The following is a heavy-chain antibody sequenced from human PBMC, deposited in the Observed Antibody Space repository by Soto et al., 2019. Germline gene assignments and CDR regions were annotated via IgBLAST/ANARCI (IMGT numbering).Heavy chain of an antibody. CDR3: ERGPRNWGVDY. Sequence: ASVKVYCKASGYTFTSYYMHWVRQAPGQGLEWMGIINPSGGSTSYAQKFQGRVTMTRDTSTSTVYMELSSLRSEDTAVYYCERGPRNWGVDYWGQGTLVTVSS. CDR1: GYTFTSYY. J-gene: IGHJ4*02. V-gene: IGHV1-46*01. D-gene: IGHD7-27*01. CDR2: INPSGGST.